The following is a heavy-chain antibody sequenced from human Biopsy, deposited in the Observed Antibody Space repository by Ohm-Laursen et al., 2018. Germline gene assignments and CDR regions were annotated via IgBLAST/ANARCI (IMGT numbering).Heavy chain of an antibody. Sequence: GTLSLTCAVHGESYSGYFWNWIGQPPGKGLEWIGENNQSRSTKYNPSLKRRTTLSADSSNFQLSLRLTSVAAADTAIYYCARGSGYFKLDVWGQGPTVTVSS. CDR2: NNQSRST. D-gene: IGHD5-12*01. CDR1: GESYSGYF. J-gene: IGHJ6*02. V-gene: IGHV4-34*01. CDR3: ARGSGYFKLDV.